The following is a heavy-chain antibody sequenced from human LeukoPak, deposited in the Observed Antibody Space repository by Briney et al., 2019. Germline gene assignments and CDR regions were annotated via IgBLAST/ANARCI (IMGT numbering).Heavy chain of an antibody. V-gene: IGHV1-18*01. D-gene: IGHD3-3*01. CDR1: GYTFTSDG. J-gene: IGHJ6*03. CDR3: ARGPDYDFWSGYSNYYYMDA. CDR2: INAYNGNT. Sequence: ASVKVSCKASGYTFTSDGISLVRQAPGQGLEWMGWINAYNGNTNYAQKHQGRVTMTTDTSTSTAYMELKSLRSDDTAVYYCARGPDYDFWSGYSNYYYMDAWGKGTTGTVSS.